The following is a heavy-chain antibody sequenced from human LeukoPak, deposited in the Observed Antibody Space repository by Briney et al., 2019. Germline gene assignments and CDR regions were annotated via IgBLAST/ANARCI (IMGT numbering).Heavy chain of an antibody. J-gene: IGHJ3*02. D-gene: IGHD6-6*01. CDR3: ARERPHSSSGHDAFDI. CDR1: GFTFSSYW. Sequence: GGSLRLSCAASGFTFSSYWMSWVRQAPGKGLEWVANIKQDGSEKYYVDSVKGRFTISRDNAKNSLYLQMNSLRAEDTAVYYCARERPHSSSGHDAFDIWGQGTMVTVSS. V-gene: IGHV3-7*01. CDR2: IKQDGSEK.